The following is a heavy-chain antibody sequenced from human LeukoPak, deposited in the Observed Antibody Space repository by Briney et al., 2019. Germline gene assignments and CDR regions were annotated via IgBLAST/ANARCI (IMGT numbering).Heavy chain of an antibody. D-gene: IGHD5-24*01. Sequence: GGSLRLSCAASGFTFSSYSMNWVRQAPGKGLEWVSSIGSSSYIYYADSVKGRFTISRDNAKNSLYLQMNSLRAEDTAVYYCARDLMATIRFQYFDYWGQGTLVTVSS. CDR3: ARDLMATIRFQYFDY. V-gene: IGHV3-21*01. CDR1: GFTFSSYS. J-gene: IGHJ4*02. CDR2: IGSSSYI.